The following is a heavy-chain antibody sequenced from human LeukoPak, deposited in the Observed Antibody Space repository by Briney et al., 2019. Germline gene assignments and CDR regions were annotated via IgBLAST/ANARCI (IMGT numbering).Heavy chain of an antibody. Sequence: GGSLRLSCAASGFTFRSYWMHWVRHAPGKGLVWVSRINTDGSSTTYADSVKGRFTISRDNAKDTLYLQMNSLRAEDTAVYYCVRDTYYNGMDVWGQGTTVTVSS. CDR1: GFTFRSYW. CDR2: INTDGSST. V-gene: IGHV3-74*01. J-gene: IGHJ6*02. CDR3: VRDTYYNGMDV.